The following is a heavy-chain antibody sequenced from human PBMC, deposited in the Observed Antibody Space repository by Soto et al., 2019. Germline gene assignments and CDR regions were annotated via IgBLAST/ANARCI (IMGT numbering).Heavy chain of an antibody. CDR3: TTGIYHAMWSGYHNVAS. Sequence: PGGSLRLSCLAAGFSLRHPSMTWVRQAAGKGLEWVGLINSKTGGGTADYAAPVKGSATISRDDSKNTVYLQMNSLKTEDTAVYYCTTGIYHAMWSGYHNVASWGQGALVTVYS. D-gene: IGHD3-9*01. CDR1: GFSLRHPS. CDR2: INSKTGGGTA. J-gene: IGHJ5*01. V-gene: IGHV3-15*01.